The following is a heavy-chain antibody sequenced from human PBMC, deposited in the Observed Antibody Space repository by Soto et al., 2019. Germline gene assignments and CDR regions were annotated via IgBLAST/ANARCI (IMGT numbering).Heavy chain of an antibody. J-gene: IGHJ5*02. CDR3: ARQLAAAGTGWFDP. V-gene: IGHV4-59*08. CDR1: GGSISSYY. D-gene: IGHD6-13*01. Sequence: QLQLQESGPGLVKPAETLSLTCTVSGGSISSYYWSWIRQPPGKGLEWIGYIYYSGSTNYNPSLKSRVTISVDTSKNQFPLNLTSVTAADTAVYYCARQLAAAGTGWFDPWGQGTLVTV. CDR2: IYYSGST.